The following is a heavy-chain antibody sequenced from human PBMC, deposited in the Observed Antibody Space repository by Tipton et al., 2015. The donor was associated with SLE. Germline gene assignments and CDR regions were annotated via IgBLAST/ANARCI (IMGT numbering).Heavy chain of an antibody. Sequence: TLSLTCAVSGGSIRSSNWWSWVRQPPGKGREWIGEIHHSGSTNSNPSLKSRVTISVDKSKNQFSLKLSSVTVADTAVYYCAKDYNHDNADYNWVQGTLVIVSS. V-gene: IGHV4-4*02. CDR2: IHHSGST. CDR1: GGSIRSSNW. J-gene: IGHJ4*02. D-gene: IGHD4-17*01. CDR3: AKDYNHDNADYN.